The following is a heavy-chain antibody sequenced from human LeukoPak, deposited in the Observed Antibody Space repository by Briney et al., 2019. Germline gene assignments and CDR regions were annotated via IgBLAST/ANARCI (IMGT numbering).Heavy chain of an antibody. D-gene: IGHD3-10*01. V-gene: IGHV4-39*07. J-gene: IGHJ4*02. CDR1: GGSISSSSYY. Sequence: SETLSLTCIVSGGSISSSSYYWGWIRQPPGKGLEWIGSIYYSGSTYYNPSLKSRVTISVDTSKNQFSLKLSSVTAADTAVYYCARGRYYYGSGSSLGYWGQGTLVTVSS. CDR3: ARGRYYYGSGSSLGY. CDR2: IYYSGST.